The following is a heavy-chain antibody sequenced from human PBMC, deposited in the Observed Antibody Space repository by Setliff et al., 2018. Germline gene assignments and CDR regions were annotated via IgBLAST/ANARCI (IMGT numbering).Heavy chain of an antibody. J-gene: IGHJ1*01. CDR1: GFTFSSSG. D-gene: IGHD2-21*02. CDR2: IRHDESDI. CDR3: VRDSSADYYDNDYFKY. Sequence: PGGSLRLSCIMSGFSAASGFTFSSSGVHWVRQAPGKGLEWVTFIRHDESDIYYTNSVKGRFTVSRDNSKNTLYLQMNILRPEDAALYYCVRDSSADYYDNDYFKYWGQGALVTVSS. V-gene: IGHV3-30*02.